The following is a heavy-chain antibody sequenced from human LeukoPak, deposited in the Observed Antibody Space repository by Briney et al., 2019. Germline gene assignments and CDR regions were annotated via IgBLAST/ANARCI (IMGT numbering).Heavy chain of an antibody. CDR1: GFNFSSYN. D-gene: IGHD2-2*01. Sequence: GSLRLSCAASGFNFSSYNMNWVRQAPGKGLEWVSSISSSSYIYYADSVKGRFTISRDNSKNTLYLQMNSLRAEDTAVYYCARIHCSSTSCYFNYFDYWGQGTLVTVSS. V-gene: IGHV3-21*04. J-gene: IGHJ4*02. CDR3: ARIHCSSTSCYFNYFDY. CDR2: ISSSSYI.